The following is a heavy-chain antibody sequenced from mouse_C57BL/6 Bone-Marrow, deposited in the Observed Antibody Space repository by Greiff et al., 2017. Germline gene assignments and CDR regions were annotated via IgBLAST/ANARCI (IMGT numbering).Heavy chain of an antibody. CDR2: IDPEDGET. V-gene: IGHV14-2*01. J-gene: IGHJ2*01. Sequence: VQLQQSGAELVKPGASVKLSCTASGFNIKDYYMHWVKQRTEQGLEWIGRIDPEDGETNYAPKFQGKATITADTSSNTAYLQRSSLTSEDTAVYYCARRWLRRYYFDYWGQGTTLTVSS. CDR1: GFNIKDYY. CDR3: ARRWLRRYYFDY. D-gene: IGHD2-2*01.